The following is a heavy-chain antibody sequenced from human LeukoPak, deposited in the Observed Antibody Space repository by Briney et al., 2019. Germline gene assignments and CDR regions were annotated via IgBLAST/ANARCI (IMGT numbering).Heavy chain of an antibody. J-gene: IGHJ6*03. CDR1: GFTFSSYW. CDR2: INSDGSST. V-gene: IGHV3-74*01. D-gene: IGHD3-22*01. Sequence: GGSLRLSCAASGFTFSSYWMHWVRQAPGKGLVWVSRINSDGSSTSYADSVKGRFTISRDNAKNTLYLQMNSLRAEDTAVYYCARAKTQGYYYYYMDVWGKGTTVTVSS. CDR3: ARAKTQGYYYYYMDV.